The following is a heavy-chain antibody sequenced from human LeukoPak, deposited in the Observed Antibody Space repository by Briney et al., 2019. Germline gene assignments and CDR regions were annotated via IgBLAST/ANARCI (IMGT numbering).Heavy chain of an antibody. V-gene: IGHV3-23*01. CDR2: ISGSGSGGST. CDR1: GFTFNSFA. Sequence: PGGSLRLSCAASGFTFNSFAMNWVRQTPGKGLEWVSNISGSGSGGSTYYADSVKGRFTISRDNSKNTLYLQMNSLRAEDTAVYYCAKVPIRSSPYYMDVWGKGTTVTVSS. CDR3: AKVPIRSSPYYMDV. D-gene: IGHD1-26*01. J-gene: IGHJ6*03.